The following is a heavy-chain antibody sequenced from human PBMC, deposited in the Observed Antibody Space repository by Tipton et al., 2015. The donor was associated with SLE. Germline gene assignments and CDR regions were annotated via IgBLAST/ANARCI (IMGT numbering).Heavy chain of an antibody. CDR3: ARDYSYDAFDI. V-gene: IGHV4-31*03. J-gene: IGHJ3*02. Sequence: LTLSCTVSGGSISSGGYYWSWIRQHPGKGLEWIGYIYYSGSTYYNPSLKSRVTISVDTSKNQFSLKLSSVTAADTAVYYCARDYSYDAFDIWGQGTMVTVSS. CDR2: IYYSGST. CDR1: GGSISSGGYY. D-gene: IGHD5-18*01.